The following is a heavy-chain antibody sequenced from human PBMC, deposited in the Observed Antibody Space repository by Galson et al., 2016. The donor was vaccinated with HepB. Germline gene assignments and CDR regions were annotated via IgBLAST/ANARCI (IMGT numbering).Heavy chain of an antibody. J-gene: IGHJ4*02. CDR3: ARETALPYYFDY. CDR2: IYYSGST. V-gene: IGHV4-30-4*01. CDR1: GGSISSGDYY. Sequence: QVQLQESGPGLVKPSQTLSLTCTVSGGSISSGDYYWSWIRQPPGKGLEWIGYIYYSGSTHYNPSLKSRVTISEDTAKNQFSLKLSSVTAADTAVYYCARETALPYYFDYWGQGTLVTVSS. D-gene: IGHD1-14*01.